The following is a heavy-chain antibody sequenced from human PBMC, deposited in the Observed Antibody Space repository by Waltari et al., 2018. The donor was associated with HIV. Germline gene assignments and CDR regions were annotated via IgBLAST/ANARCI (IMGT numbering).Heavy chain of an antibody. CDR3: ARDSKGDFWSGPISEDY. V-gene: IGHV1-18*01. Sequence: QVQLVQSGAEVKKPGASVKVSCKASGYTFTSYGISWVRQAPGQGLEWMGWISAYNGNTNYAQKLQGRVTMTTDTSTSTAYMELRSLRSDDTAVYYCARDSKGDFWSGPISEDYWGQGTLVTVSS. J-gene: IGHJ4*02. CDR1: GYTFTSYG. D-gene: IGHD3-3*01. CDR2: ISAYNGNT.